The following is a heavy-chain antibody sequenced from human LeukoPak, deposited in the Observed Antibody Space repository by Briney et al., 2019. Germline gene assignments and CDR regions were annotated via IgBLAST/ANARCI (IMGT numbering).Heavy chain of an antibody. CDR1: GGSISSYY. CDR3: ARSMVRGVIRPGP. V-gene: IGHV4-34*01. J-gene: IGHJ5*02. Sequence: SETLSLTCTVSGGSISSYYWSWIRQPPGKGLEWIGEINHSGSTNYNPSLKSRVTISVDTSKNQFSLKLSSVTAADTAVYYCARSMVRGVIRPGPWGQGTLVTVSS. D-gene: IGHD3-10*01. CDR2: INHSGST.